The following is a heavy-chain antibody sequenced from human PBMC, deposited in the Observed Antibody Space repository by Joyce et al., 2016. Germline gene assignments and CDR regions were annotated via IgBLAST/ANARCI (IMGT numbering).Heavy chain of an antibody. V-gene: IGHV5-51*01. J-gene: IGHJ4*02. CDR3: ASATHGTTFWDY. CDR2: IYFGGSNT. Sequence: EVQLVQSGAEVKKPGESLKISCKGSGYSFTNIWIGWVRQMPGRGLEWMGSIYFGGSNTMYSPSFQGLVTVSADKSISTAFLQWNSLRASDTAMYYCASATHGTTFWDYWGQGTLVTVSS. CDR1: GYSFTNIW. D-gene: IGHD3-9*01.